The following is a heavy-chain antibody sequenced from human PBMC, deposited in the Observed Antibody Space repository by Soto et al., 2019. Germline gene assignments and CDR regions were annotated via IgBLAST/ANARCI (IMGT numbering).Heavy chain of an antibody. CDR2: INIDGSST. Sequence: EVQLVESGGGLVQPGGSLRLSCAASGFTFSNFWMHWVRQAPGKGLVWVSRINIDGSSTTYADSVKGRFTISRDDAKNTLYLQMSSLRAEDTAVYYCASGCTNGGCYGHSWGQGTLVTVSS. D-gene: IGHD2-8*01. CDR1: GFTFSNFW. J-gene: IGHJ4*02. CDR3: ASGCTNGGCYGHS. V-gene: IGHV3-74*01.